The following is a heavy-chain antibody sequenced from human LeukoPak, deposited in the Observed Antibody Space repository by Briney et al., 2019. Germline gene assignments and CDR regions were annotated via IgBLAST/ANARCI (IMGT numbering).Heavy chain of an antibody. J-gene: IGHJ4*02. CDR3: ARHRWQWLWDFDY. Sequence: SQTLSLTCTVSGGSISSGGYYWSWIRQPPGKGLEWIGYIYHSGSTNYNPSLKSRVTISVDASKNQFSLKLSSVTAADTAVYYCARHRWQWLWDFDYWGQGTLVTVSS. CDR1: GGSISSGGYY. CDR2: IYHSGST. D-gene: IGHD6-19*01. V-gene: IGHV4-30-2*01.